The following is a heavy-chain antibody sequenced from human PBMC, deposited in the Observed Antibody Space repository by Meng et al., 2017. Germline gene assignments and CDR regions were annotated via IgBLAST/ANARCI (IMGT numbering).Heavy chain of an antibody. J-gene: IGHJ4*02. V-gene: IGHV4-34*01. CDR3: ARRGIAARPFYY. CDR1: GGSFSGYH. D-gene: IGHD6-6*01. Sequence: QVQLQPWGAGLVKPSETLSLTCAVYGGSFSGYHWSWIRQPPGKGLEWIGEINHSGSTNYNPSLKSRVTISVDTSKNQFSLKLSSVTAADTAVYYCARRGIAARPFYYWGQGTLVTVSS. CDR2: INHSGST.